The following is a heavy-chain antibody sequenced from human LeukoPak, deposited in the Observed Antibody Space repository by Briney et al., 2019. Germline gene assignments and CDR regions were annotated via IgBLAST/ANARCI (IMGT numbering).Heavy chain of an antibody. CDR1: ERTFSPYA. V-gene: IGHV1-69*06. J-gene: IGHJ3*02. D-gene: IGHD2-15*01. Sequence: GSSGKVSYKASERTFSPYAISSVGQSPRLQGRWWGGTLPIFGTANYAQKFQGRVTITADKSTSTAYMELSSLRSEDTAVYYCARGRVGAFDIWGQGTLITV. CDR2: TLPIFGTA. CDR3: ARGRVGAFDI.